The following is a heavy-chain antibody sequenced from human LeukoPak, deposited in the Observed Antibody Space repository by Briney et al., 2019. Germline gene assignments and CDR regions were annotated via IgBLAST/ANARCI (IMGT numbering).Heavy chain of an antibody. J-gene: IGHJ4*02. CDR3: ARDGGYSSHDY. CDR2: IYYSGST. CDR1: GGSISSSSYY. D-gene: IGHD6-19*01. V-gene: IGHV4-39*07. Sequence: SETLSLTCTVSGGSISSSSYYWGWIRQPPGKGLEWIGSIYYSGSTYYNPSLKSRVTMSVDTSKSQFSLKLGSVTAADTAVYYCARDGGYSSHDYWGQGTLVTVSS.